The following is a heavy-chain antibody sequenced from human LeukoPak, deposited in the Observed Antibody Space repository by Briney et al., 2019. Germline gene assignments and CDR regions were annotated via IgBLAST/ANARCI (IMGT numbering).Heavy chain of an antibody. CDR1: GFTFDDYA. V-gene: IGHV3-43*02. J-gene: IGHJ4*02. D-gene: IGHD6-13*01. Sequence: PGGSLRLSCAASGFTFDDYAMHWVRQAPGKGLEWVSLISGDGGSTYYADSVKGRFTISRDNSKNSLYLQMNSLRTEDTAVYYCASSAPYSSSWAFDYWGQGTLVTVSS. CDR2: ISGDGGST. CDR3: ASSAPYSSSWAFDY.